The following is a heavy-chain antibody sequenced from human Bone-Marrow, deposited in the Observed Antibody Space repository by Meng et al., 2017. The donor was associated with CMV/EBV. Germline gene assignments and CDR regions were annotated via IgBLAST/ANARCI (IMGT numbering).Heavy chain of an antibody. CDR1: SGSFSGYY. CDR2: VNDSGST. CDR3: ARWGYDFWSGYLSV. Sequence: SETLSLTCAVYSGSFSGYYWSWIRQPPGEGLEWIGDVNDSGSTNYNPSLKSRVTISVDTSKNQFSLKVNSVTAADTAIYYCARWGYDFWSGYLSVWGQGTTVTVSS. J-gene: IGHJ6*02. D-gene: IGHD3-3*01. V-gene: IGHV4-34*01.